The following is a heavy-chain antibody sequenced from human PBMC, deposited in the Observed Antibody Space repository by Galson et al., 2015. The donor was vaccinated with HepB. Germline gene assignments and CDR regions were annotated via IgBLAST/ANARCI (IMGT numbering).Heavy chain of an antibody. J-gene: IGHJ6*04. D-gene: IGHD3-16*01. V-gene: IGHV6-1*01. Sequence: CAISGDSVSSNSAAWSWIRQSPSRGLEWLGRTYYRSKWYNDYAVSVKSRITINPDTSKNQFSLQLNSVTPEDTAVYYCASNFDAFDVWGKGTTVTVSS. CDR1: GDSVSSNSAA. CDR2: TYYRSKWYN. CDR3: ASNFDAFDV.